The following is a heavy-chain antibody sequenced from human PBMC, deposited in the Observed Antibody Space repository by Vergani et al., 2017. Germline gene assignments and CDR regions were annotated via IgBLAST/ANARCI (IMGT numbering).Heavy chain of an antibody. CDR1: GFTFTSPA. CDR3: AADRGSYPGMDV. D-gene: IGHD1-26*01. J-gene: IGHJ6*02. V-gene: IGHV1-58*02. Sequence: QMQLVQSGPEVKKPGTSVKVSCKASGFTFTSPAMQWVRQARGQRLEWIGWIVVGSGNTNYAQKFQERVTITRDMSTSTAYMELSSLRSEDTAVYYCAADRGSYPGMDVWGQGTTVTVSS. CDR2: IVVGSGNT.